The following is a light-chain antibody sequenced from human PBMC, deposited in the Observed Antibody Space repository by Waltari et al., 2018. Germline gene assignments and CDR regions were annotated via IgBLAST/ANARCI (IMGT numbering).Light chain of an antibody. CDR3: CCYAGSGTPVI. V-gene: IGLV2-23*01. CDR1: SSDVGTYNL. CDR2: EGT. Sequence: QSALTQPASVSGSPGQSITISCTGTSSDVGTYNLVSWYQHHPGKAPKLIIYEGTNRPSGVSNRLVGSKSVNTAALTISGLQAEDEAAYYCCCYAGSGTPVILGGGTKLTVL. J-gene: IGLJ2*01.